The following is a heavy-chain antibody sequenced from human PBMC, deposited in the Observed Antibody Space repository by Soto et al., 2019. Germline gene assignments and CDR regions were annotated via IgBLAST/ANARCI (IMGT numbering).Heavy chain of an antibody. V-gene: IGHV3-9*01. CDR1: GFTFDDYA. D-gene: IGHD4-17*01. CDR2: ISWNSGSI. Sequence: SGGSLRLSCAASGFTFDDYAMHWVRQAPGKGLEWVSGISWNSGSIGYADSVKGRFTISRDNAKNSLYLQMNSLRAEDTALYYCATTSTVTTSIDYWGQGTLVTVSS. J-gene: IGHJ4*02. CDR3: ATTSTVTTSIDY.